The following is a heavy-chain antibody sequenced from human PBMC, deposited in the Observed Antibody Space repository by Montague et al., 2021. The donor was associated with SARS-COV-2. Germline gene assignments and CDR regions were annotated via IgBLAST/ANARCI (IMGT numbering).Heavy chain of an antibody. CDR1: GASISSTSYY. CDR3: ARHITGSGNAFDI. Sequence: SETLSLTCTVSGASISSTSYYWGWIRQRPGKGLEWIGSICYSGSTYSTSTLKSRVTVSVDTSKNQFSLRLSSVTAADTAVYYCARHITGSGNAFDIWGQGTMVTVSS. V-gene: IGHV4-39*01. J-gene: IGHJ3*02. CDR2: ICYSGST. D-gene: IGHD3-10*01.